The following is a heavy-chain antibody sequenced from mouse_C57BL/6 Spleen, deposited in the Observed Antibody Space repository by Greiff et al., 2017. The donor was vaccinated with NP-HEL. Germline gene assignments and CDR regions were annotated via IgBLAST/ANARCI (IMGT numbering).Heavy chain of an antibody. CDR2: IYPGDGDT. J-gene: IGHJ1*03. D-gene: IGHD1-1*01. CDR1: GYAFSSYW. Sequence: VKLQQSGAELVKPGASVKISCKASGYAFSSYWMNWVKQRPGKGLEWIGQIYPGDGDTNYNGKFKGKATLTADKSSSTAYMQLSSLTSEDSAVYFCAREEYYYGSSPWYFDVWGTGTTVTVSS. V-gene: IGHV1-80*01. CDR3: AREEYYYGSSPWYFDV.